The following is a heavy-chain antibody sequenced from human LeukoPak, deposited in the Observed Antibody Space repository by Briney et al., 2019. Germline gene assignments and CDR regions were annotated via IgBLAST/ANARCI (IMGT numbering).Heavy chain of an antibody. CDR3: ARDFTQWGVFDY. CDR2: IYTSGST. V-gene: IGHV4-61*02. D-gene: IGHD3-16*01. CDR1: GGSISSGSYY. Sequence: SETLSLTCTVSGGSISSGSYYWSWIRQPAGKGLEWIGRIYTSGSTNYNPSLKSRVTISVDTSKNQFSLKLSSVTAADTAVYYCARDFTQWGVFDYWGQGSLVTVSS. J-gene: IGHJ4*02.